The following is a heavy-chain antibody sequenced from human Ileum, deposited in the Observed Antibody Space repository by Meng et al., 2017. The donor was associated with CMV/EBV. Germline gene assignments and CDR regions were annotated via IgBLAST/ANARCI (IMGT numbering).Heavy chain of an antibody. D-gene: IGHD2-15*01. CDR3: AKKGGQYFDY. Sequence: GESLKISCAASGFTFSSYAIYWVRQAPGKGLQWVSFISGSGASTYYAESVKGRFSISRDNSKNTLYLQMSSLRAEDTAIYYCAKKGGQYFDYWDQGTLVTVSS. V-gene: IGHV3-23*01. CDR2: ISGSGAST. J-gene: IGHJ4*02. CDR1: GFTFSSYA.